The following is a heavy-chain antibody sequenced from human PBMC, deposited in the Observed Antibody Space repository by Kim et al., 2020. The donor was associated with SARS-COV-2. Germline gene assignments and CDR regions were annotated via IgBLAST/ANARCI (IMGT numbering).Heavy chain of an antibody. Sequence: GGSLRLSCTASGFTFGDYAMSWFRQAPGKGLEWVSFIRSKAYGGTTEYAASVKGRFTISRDDSKSIAYLQMNSLKTEDTAVYYCSRPTVGTTMVFDYWGQGTLVTVSS. CDR2: IRSKAYGGTT. J-gene: IGHJ4*02. CDR3: SRPTVGTTMVFDY. D-gene: IGHD5-18*01. CDR1: GFTFGDYA. V-gene: IGHV3-49*03.